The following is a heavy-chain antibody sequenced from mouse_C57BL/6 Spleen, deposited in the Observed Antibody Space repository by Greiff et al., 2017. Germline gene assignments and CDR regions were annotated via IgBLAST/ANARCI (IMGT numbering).Heavy chain of an antibody. J-gene: IGHJ3*01. Sequence: EVKLMESGGGLVKPGGSLKLSCAASGFTFSSYAMSWVRQTPEKRLEWVATISDGGSYTYYPDNVKGRFTISRDNAKNNLYLQMSHLKSEDTAMYYGAKETYYYGSSYLFAYWGQGTLVTVSA. CDR2: ISDGGSYT. V-gene: IGHV5-4*01. D-gene: IGHD1-1*01. CDR3: AKETYYYGSSYLFAY. CDR1: GFTFSSYA.